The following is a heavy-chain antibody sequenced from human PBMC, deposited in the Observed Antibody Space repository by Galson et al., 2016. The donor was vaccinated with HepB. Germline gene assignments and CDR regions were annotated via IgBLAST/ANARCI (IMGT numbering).Heavy chain of an antibody. CDR1: GYPISGGYY. D-gene: IGHD2-15*01. CDR3: ARGSNCSGGRCFWFDP. J-gene: IGHJ5*02. V-gene: IGHV4-31*03. Sequence: TLSLTCTVSGYPISGGYYWSWIRQPPGKGLEWIGYIYYSGSTYYNSSLKSRVIISVDTSKNQFSLMLGSVTAADTAIYYCARGSNCSGGRCFWFDPWGQGTLVTVSS. CDR2: IYYSGST.